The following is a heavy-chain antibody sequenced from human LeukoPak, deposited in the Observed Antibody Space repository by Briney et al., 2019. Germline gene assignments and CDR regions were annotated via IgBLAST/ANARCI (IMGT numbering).Heavy chain of an antibody. Sequence: PSETLSLTCSVSGGSISSSSYYWGWIRQPPGKGLEWIGSIYYSGSTYYNPSLKSRVIISVDTSKNQFSLKLSSVTAADTAVYYCARDGAGGLRFLEWLSAFDYWGQGTLVTVSS. V-gene: IGHV4-39*07. J-gene: IGHJ4*02. D-gene: IGHD3-3*01. CDR1: GGSISSSSYY. CDR3: ARDGAGGLRFLEWLSAFDY. CDR2: IYYSGST.